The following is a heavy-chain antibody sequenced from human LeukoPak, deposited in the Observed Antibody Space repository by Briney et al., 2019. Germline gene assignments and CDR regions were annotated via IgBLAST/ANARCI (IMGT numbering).Heavy chain of an antibody. V-gene: IGHV3-21*06. CDR3: ARVACSGDSCYMDY. CDR1: GFIFDGYA. CDR2: ISRSSNYI. D-gene: IGHD2-15*01. J-gene: IGHJ4*02. Sequence: GRSLRLSCAASGFIFDGYAMHWVRQAPGKGLEWVSSISRSSNYIYYADSMKGRFTISRDNAKNSLYLQINSLRAEDTAVYYCARVACSGDSCYMDYWGQGTLVTVSS.